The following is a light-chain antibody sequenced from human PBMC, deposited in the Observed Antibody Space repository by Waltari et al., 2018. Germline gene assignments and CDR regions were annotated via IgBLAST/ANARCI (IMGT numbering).Light chain of an antibody. CDR3: CSYVGGTSWV. J-gene: IGLJ3*02. V-gene: IGLV2-23*01. CDR2: EGN. Sequence: QSALTQPASVSGSPRQSISISCPGSGSAVGNFLLLSWYQQHPGKAPKVIIYEGNKRPSGLSDRFSGSKSGNTASLTISGLQPDDEADYYCCSYVGGTSWVFGGGTKLTVL. CDR1: GSAVGNFLL.